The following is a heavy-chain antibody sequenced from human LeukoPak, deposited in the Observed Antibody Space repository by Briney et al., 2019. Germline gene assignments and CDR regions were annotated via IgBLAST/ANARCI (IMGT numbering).Heavy chain of an antibody. J-gene: IGHJ6*03. CDR2: INPSGGST. V-gene: IGHV1-46*01. Sequence: GASVKVSCTASGYTFTSYYMHWVRQAPGQGLEWMGIINPSGGSTSYAQKFQGRVTMTRDTSTSTVYMELNSLRSEDTAVYYCARDPGGIAAAVYYYYYMDVWGKGTTVTISS. CDR3: ARDPGGIAAAVYYYYYMDV. CDR1: GYTFTSYY. D-gene: IGHD6-13*01.